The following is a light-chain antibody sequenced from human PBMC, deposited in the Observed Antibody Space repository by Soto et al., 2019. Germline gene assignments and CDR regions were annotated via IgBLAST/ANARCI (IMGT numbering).Light chain of an antibody. CDR2: DAS. Sequence: DIQMSQSPSSLSASVGDRVTITCQASQDISKYLNWYQQKPGKAPKFLIYDASNLETGDPPSFSVSGSGTDFTLTINSLQPKNIAKYYCQQYKSLLSFGPGTKVEIK. CDR1: QDISKY. J-gene: IGKJ3*01. CDR3: QQYKSLLS. V-gene: IGKV1-33*01.